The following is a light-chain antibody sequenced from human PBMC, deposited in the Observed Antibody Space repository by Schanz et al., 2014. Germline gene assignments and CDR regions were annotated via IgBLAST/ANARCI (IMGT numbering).Light chain of an antibody. Sequence: QSALTQPPSASGSPGQSVTISCTGTNSDVGAYNYVSWYQQHPGKAPKLMVFEVSKRPPGVPDRFSGSKSGNTASLTVSGLQAEDEADYVCSSHEGTNNPFVFGPGTKLTVL. CDR2: EVS. CDR1: NSDVGAYNY. J-gene: IGLJ1*01. V-gene: IGLV2-8*01. CDR3: SSHEGTNNPFV.